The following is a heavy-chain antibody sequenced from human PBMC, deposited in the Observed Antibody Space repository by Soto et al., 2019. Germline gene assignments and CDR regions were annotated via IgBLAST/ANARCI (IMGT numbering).Heavy chain of an antibody. CDR3: ARDHHISDSSGSHPCYYYGMDV. V-gene: IGHV4-31*03. D-gene: IGHD3-22*01. J-gene: IGHJ6*02. CDR1: GGSISSGGYY. CDR2: IYYSGST. Sequence: SETLSLTCTVSGGSISSGGYYWSWIRQHPGKGLEWIGYIYYSGSTYYNPSLKSRVTISVDTSKNQFSLKLSSVTAADTAVYYCARDHHISDSSGSHPCYYYGMDVLGQGTTVTVSS.